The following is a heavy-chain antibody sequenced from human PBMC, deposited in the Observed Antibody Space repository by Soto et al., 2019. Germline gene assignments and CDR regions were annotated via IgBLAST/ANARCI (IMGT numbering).Heavy chain of an antibody. V-gene: IGHV1-18*01. Sequence: XVKVSCKTSGYTFSSYGITWVRQAPGQGLEWMGWIXVYNGXTDYAQKFQDXXTMPADTXXNTDYMELRSLKSEDTAVYYCARENWKESTSDYWGQGTLVTVSS. J-gene: IGHJ4*02. CDR2: IXVYNGXT. CDR1: GYTFSSYG. CDR3: ARENWKESTSDY. D-gene: IGHD1-1*01.